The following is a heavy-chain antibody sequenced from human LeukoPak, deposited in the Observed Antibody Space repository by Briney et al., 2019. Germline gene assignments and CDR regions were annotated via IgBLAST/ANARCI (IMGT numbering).Heavy chain of an antibody. J-gene: IGHJ4*02. Sequence: SETLSLTCAVYGGSFSGYYWSWIRQPPGKGLEWIGEINHSGSTNYNPSLKSRVTISVDTSKNQFSLKLSSVTAADTAVYYCARVGDDSSGWYVSDQHDYWGQGTLVTVSS. V-gene: IGHV4-34*01. D-gene: IGHD6-19*01. CDR3: ARVGDDSSGWYVSDQHDY. CDR2: INHSGST. CDR1: GGSFSGYY.